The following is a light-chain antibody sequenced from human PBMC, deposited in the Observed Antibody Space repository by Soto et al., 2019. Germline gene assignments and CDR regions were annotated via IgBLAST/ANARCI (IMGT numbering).Light chain of an antibody. V-gene: IGKV1-6*01. CDR1: QGIRND. J-gene: IGKJ1*01. Sequence: AIQMTQSPSSLSASVGDRVTITCRASQGIRNDLGWYQQKPGKAPNLLIYAASSLQSGVPVRFSGSGSGTDFTLTISSLQPEDFATYYCLQDHNYPWTFGQGTKVDIK. CDR2: AAS. CDR3: LQDHNYPWT.